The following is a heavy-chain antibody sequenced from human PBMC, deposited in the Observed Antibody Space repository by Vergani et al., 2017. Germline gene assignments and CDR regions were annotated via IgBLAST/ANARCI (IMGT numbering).Heavy chain of an antibody. D-gene: IGHD1-7*01. CDR3: ARFTLTGTFDY. J-gene: IGHJ4*02. Sequence: QVQLVQSGAEVKKPGASVKVSCKASGYTFTSYAMHWVRQAPGKRLEWMGWINAGNGNTKYSQKFQGRVTITRDTSASTAYMELSSLRSEDTAVYYCARFTLTGTFDYWGQGTLVTVSS. CDR2: INAGNGNT. V-gene: IGHV1-3*01. CDR1: GYTFTSYA.